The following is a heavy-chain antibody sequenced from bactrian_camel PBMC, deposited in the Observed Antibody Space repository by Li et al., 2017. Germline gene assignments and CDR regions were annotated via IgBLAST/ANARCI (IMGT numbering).Heavy chain of an antibody. J-gene: IGHJ6*01. CDR3: VRDGVDFRVVVTGTTFGY. CDR1: GFIFSSYS. V-gene: IGHV3S40*01. Sequence: VQLVESGGGLVQPGGSLRLSCAAPGFIFSSYSMSWVRQAPGKGLEWVSRIIHDGDLTSYADSVKGRFTISRDNAKNTVHLQMNSLTPEDTAVYYCVRDGVDFRVVVTGTTFGYWGQGTQVTVS. CDR2: IIHDGDLT. D-gene: IGHD2*01.